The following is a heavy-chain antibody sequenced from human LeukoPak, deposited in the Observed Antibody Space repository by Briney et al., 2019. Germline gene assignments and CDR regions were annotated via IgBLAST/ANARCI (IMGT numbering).Heavy chain of an antibody. CDR2: IYSSVT. CDR3: AKRSSYGDYASAFFDY. V-gene: IGHV3-23*05. D-gene: IGHD4-17*01. CDR1: GFTFSSYG. Sequence: PGGSLRLSCAASGFTFSSYGMNWVRQAPGKGLEWVSFIYSSVTHYSDSVKGRFTISRDNSKNTLFLQMNSLGAEDTAIYYCAKRSSYGDYASAFFDYWGQGTLVTVSS. J-gene: IGHJ4*02.